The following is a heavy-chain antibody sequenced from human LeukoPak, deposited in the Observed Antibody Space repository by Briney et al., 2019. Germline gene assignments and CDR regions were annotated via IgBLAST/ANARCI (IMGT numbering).Heavy chain of an antibody. CDR1: GGSISSYY. D-gene: IGHD2-15*01. V-gene: IGHV4-59*12. J-gene: IGHJ2*01. Sequence: SETLSLTCTVSGGSISSYYWSWIRQPPGKGLEWIGYIYYSGSTNYNPSLKSRVTISVDTSKNQFSLKLSSVTAADTAVYYCARDRGYHWYFDLWGRGTLVTVSS. CDR2: IYYSGST. CDR3: ARDRGYHWYFDL.